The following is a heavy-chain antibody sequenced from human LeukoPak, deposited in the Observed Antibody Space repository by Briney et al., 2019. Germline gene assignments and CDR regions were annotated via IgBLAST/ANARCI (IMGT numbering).Heavy chain of an antibody. CDR2: INTNTGNP. CDR1: GYTFTSYA. D-gene: IGHD6-19*01. J-gene: IGHJ5*02. V-gene: IGHV7-4-1*02. CDR3: ARAGSGWTLPSLLDWFDP. Sequence: ASVKVSCKASGYTFTSYAMNWVRQAPGQGLEWMGWINTNTGNPTYAQGFTGRFVFSLDTSVSTAYLQISSLKAEDTAVYYCARAGSGWTLPSLLDWFDPWGQGTLVTVSS.